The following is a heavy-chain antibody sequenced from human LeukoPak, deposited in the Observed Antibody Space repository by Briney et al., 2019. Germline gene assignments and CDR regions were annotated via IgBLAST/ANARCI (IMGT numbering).Heavy chain of an antibody. V-gene: IGHV1-18*01. D-gene: IGHD6-19*01. J-gene: IGHJ3*02. CDR2: ISAYNGNT. Sequence: ASVKASCKASGYTFTSYGISWVRQAPGQGLEWMGWISAYNGNTNYAQKLQGRVTMTTDTSTSTAYMELRSLRSDDTAVYYCARTPIAVAADVVAFDIWGQGTMVTVSS. CDR3: ARTPIAVAADVVAFDI. CDR1: GYTFTSYG.